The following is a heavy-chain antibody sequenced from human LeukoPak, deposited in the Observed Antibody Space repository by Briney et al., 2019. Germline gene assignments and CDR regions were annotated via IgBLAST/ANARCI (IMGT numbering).Heavy chain of an antibody. CDR2: ISSSSSYI. Sequence: GGSLRLSCAASGFTFSSYSMNWVRQAPGKGLEWVSSISSSSSYIYYADSVKGRFTISRDNAKNSLYLQMNSLRAEDTAVYYCARAGYYGSGSYYPFDYWGQGTLVTVSS. V-gene: IGHV3-21*01. J-gene: IGHJ4*02. CDR3: ARAGYYGSGSYYPFDY. CDR1: GFTFSSYS. D-gene: IGHD3-10*01.